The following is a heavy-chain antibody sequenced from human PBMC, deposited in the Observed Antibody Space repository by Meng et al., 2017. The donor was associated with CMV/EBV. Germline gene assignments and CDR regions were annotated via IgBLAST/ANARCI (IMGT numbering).Heavy chain of an antibody. Sequence: GESLKISCAASGFTFSSYSMNWVRQAPGKGLEWVSSISSSSYIYYADSVKGRFTISRDNAKNSLYLQMNSLRAEDTAVYYCARDEAPGSSWVSYYYDSSGLPAFDYWGQGTLVTVSS. J-gene: IGHJ4*02. V-gene: IGHV3-21*01. CDR2: ISSSSYI. D-gene: IGHD3-22*01. CDR3: ARDEAPGSSWVSYYYDSSGLPAFDY. CDR1: GFTFSSYS.